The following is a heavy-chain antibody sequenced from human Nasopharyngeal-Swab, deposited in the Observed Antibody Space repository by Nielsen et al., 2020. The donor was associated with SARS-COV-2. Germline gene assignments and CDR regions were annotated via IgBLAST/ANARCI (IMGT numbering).Heavy chain of an antibody. V-gene: IGHV3-33*01. D-gene: IGHD3-10*01. CDR2: IYYDGSKK. CDR1: GFTFSTYG. Sequence: GSLRLSCAASGFTFSTYGMHWVRQAPGKGPEWVAIIYYDGSKKYYADSVNGRFTISRDNSKNTLYLQMNSLRGEDTAVYYCARESGVGELLGVSFDYWGQGTLVTVSS. J-gene: IGHJ4*02. CDR3: ARESGVGELLGVSFDY.